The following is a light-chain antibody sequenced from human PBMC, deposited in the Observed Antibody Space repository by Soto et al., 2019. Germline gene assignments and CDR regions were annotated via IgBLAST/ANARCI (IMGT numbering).Light chain of an antibody. CDR2: LTS. CDR1: QSLLRSDGYND. V-gene: IGKV2-28*01. J-gene: IGKJ2*01. Sequence: DIVMTQSPLSLPVTPGEPASISCRSSQSLLRSDGYNDLDWYLQKPGRSLQLLIYLTSTRASGVPDRFTGSASGTDFTLRISRVEAEDVGIYYCMQALHLPYTFGQGTKLEIK. CDR3: MQALHLPYT.